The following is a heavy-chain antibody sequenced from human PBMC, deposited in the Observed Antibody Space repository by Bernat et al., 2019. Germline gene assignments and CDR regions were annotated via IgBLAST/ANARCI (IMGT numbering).Heavy chain of an antibody. CDR2: IYSGGST. CDR1: GFTVSSNY. Sequence: EVQLVETGGGLIQPGGSLRLSCAASGFTVSSNYMSWVRQAPGKGLEWVSVIYSGGSTYYEDSVKGRFTISKQNSKNTLYHQMNSMGAEEPAVYYGARGGGGYGLNYWGQGTLVTVSS. CDR3: ARGGGGYGLNY. J-gene: IGHJ4*02. D-gene: IGHD3-10*01. V-gene: IGHV3-53*02.